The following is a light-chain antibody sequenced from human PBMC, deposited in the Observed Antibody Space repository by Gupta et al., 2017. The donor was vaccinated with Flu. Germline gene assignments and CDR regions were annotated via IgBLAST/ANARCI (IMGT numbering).Light chain of an antibody. CDR3: QHNHGPPA. Sequence: SPATLSASPGESATLSCRTSQGVSVNLAWYQQKPGQAPRLRIYAASTRATGVPRRFSGSGSGTQFTLTITSLQSEDVAVYFCQHNHGPPACGGGTKVEIK. J-gene: IGKJ4*01. CDR1: QGVSVN. CDR2: AAS. V-gene: IGKV3-15*01.